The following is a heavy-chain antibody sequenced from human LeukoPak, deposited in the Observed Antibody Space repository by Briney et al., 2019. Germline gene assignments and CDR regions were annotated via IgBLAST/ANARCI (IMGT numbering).Heavy chain of an antibody. CDR2: IYYSGST. V-gene: IGHV4-39*07. J-gene: IGHJ4*02. CDR1: GGSISSSTYY. Sequence: PSETLSLTCTVSGGSISSSTYYWGWIRQPPGKGLEWIGSIYYSGSTYYNPSLKSRVTISVDTSKKQFSLKLSSVTAADTAVYYCARFCGGDCLLDYWGQGTLVTVSS. CDR3: ARFCGGDCLLDY. D-gene: IGHD2-21*02.